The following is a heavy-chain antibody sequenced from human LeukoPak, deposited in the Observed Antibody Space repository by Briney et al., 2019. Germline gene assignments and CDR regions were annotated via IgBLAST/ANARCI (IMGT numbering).Heavy chain of an antibody. J-gene: IGHJ4*02. CDR3: ARVKTTMVREDY. Sequence: ASVKVSCKASGYTFTSYGISWVRQAPGQGLEWMGWISAYNGNTNYAQKLQGRVTMTTDTSMSTAYMELRSLRSDDTAVYYCARVKTTMVREDYWGQGTLVTVSS. D-gene: IGHD3-10*01. CDR1: GYTFTSYG. V-gene: IGHV1-18*04. CDR2: ISAYNGNT.